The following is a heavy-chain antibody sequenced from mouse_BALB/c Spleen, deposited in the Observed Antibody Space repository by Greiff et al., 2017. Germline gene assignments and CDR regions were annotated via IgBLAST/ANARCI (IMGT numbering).Heavy chain of an antibody. D-gene: IGHD1-2*01. V-gene: IGHV5-6-3*01. CDR1: GFTFSSYG. CDR3: ARESPFYGVGAMDY. Sequence: EVKLMESGGGLVQPGGSLKLSCAASGFTFSSYGMSWVRQTPDKRLELVATINSNGGSTYYPDSVKGRFTISRDNAKNTLYLQMSSLKSEDTAMYYCARESPFYGVGAMDYWGQGTSVTVSS. J-gene: IGHJ4*01. CDR2: INSNGGST.